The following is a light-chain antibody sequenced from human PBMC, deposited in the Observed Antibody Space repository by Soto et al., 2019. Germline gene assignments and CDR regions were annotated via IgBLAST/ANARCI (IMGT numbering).Light chain of an antibody. CDR1: TSDVGGYNY. V-gene: IGLV2-11*01. CDR2: DVN. J-gene: IGLJ2*01. Sequence: QSALTQPRSVSGSPGQSVAVSCTGTTSDVGGYNYVSWYQQLPDKAPKLLIHDVNKRPSGVPDRFSGSKSGNTASLTISGLQAEDEAYYYCWSYAGNTIFVFGGGTKVTVL. CDR3: WSYAGNTIFV.